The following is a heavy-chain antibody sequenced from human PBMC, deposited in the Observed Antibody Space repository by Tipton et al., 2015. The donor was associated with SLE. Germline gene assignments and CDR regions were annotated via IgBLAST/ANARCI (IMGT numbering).Heavy chain of an antibody. CDR3: ARDRPFYGDYGYFDL. CDR2: ISWNSGSI. D-gene: IGHD4-17*01. V-gene: IGHV3-9*01. J-gene: IGHJ2*01. Sequence: SLRLSCAASGFTFDDYAMHWVRQAPGKGLEWVSGISWNSGSIGYADSVKGRFTISRDNAKNSLYLQMNSLRAEDTALYYCARDRPFYGDYGYFDLWGRGTLVTVSP. CDR1: GFTFDDYA.